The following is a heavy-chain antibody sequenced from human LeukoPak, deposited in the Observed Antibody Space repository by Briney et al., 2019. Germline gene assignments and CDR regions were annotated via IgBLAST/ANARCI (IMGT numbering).Heavy chain of an antibody. V-gene: IGHV4-34*01. CDR3: ARDPDAYCGGDCYTLFDY. J-gene: IGHJ4*02. D-gene: IGHD2-21*02. CDR2: INHSGST. Sequence: PSETLSLTCAVYGGSFSGYYWSWIRQPPGKGLEWIGEINHSGSTNYNPSLKSRVTISVDTSKNQFSLKLSSVTAADTAVYYCARDPDAYCGGDCYTLFDYWGQGTLVTVSS. CDR1: GGSFSGYY.